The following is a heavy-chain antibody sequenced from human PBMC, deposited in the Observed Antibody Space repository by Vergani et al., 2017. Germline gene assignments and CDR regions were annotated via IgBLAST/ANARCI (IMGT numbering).Heavy chain of an antibody. V-gene: IGHV3-23*01. CDR2: ISGSGGST. J-gene: IGHJ4*02. CDR1: GFTFSSYA. Sequence: EVQLLESGGGLVQPGGSLRLSCAASGFTFSSYAMSWVRQAPGKGLEWVSAISGSGGSTYYADSVKGRFTVSRDNSKNTLYLQMNSLRAEDTAVYYCAKDPISRAYYYGSGSLDYWGQGTLVTVSS. D-gene: IGHD3-10*01. CDR3: AKDPISRAYYYGSGSLDY.